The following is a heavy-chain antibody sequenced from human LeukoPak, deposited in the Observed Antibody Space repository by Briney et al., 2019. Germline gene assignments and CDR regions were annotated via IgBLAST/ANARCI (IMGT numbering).Heavy chain of an antibody. CDR3: ARSRRFPKPYYGMDV. Sequence: PSETLSLTCAVYGGSFSGYYWSWIRQPAGKGLEWIGRIYTSGSTNYNPSLKSRVTMSVDTSKNQFSLKLSSVTAADTAVYYCARSRRFPKPYYGMDVWGQGTTVTVSS. CDR1: GGSFSGYY. CDR2: IYTSGST. J-gene: IGHJ6*02. V-gene: IGHV4-59*10. D-gene: IGHD3-3*01.